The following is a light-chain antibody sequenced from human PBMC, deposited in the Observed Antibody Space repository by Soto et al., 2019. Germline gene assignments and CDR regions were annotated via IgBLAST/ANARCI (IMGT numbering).Light chain of an antibody. CDR2: GAS. Sequence: EIVMTQSPATLSVSPGERATLSCRTSQSISNNLAWYQQKPGQAPSLLIYGASTRATGIPARFSGSGSGTEFTLTISSLQSEDSAVYYCLQYNNWPPRTFGQGTKLEIK. J-gene: IGKJ2*01. V-gene: IGKV3-15*01. CDR1: QSISNN. CDR3: LQYNNWPPRT.